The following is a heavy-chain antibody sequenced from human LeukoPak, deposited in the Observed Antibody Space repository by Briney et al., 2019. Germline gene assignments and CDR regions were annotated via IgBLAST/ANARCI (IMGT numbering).Heavy chain of an antibody. CDR3: ATDGSLSGVSVAGIHI. CDR2: INPNSGGT. Sequence: ASVKVSCKASGYTFTGYYIHWVRQAPGQGLEWMGWINPNSGGTHYAQKFQGRVTMTEDTSTDTAYMELSSLRSEDTAVYYCATDGSLSGVSVAGIHIWGQGTLVTVSS. CDR1: GYTFTGYY. D-gene: IGHD6-19*01. V-gene: IGHV1-2*02. J-gene: IGHJ4*02.